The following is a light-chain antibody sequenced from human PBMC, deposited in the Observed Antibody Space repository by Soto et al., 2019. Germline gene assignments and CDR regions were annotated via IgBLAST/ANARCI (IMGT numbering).Light chain of an antibody. Sequence: QSVLTQPASVSGSPGQSITVSCTGTSGDVGAYNYVSWYQQYPGKAPKLIIYDVTYRPSGVSNRFSGSKSGNKASLTISGLQAEDEADYYCGAYTSTNTRVFGTGTKLTVL. CDR2: DVT. CDR3: GAYTSTNTRV. CDR1: SGDVGAYNY. J-gene: IGLJ1*01. V-gene: IGLV2-14*03.